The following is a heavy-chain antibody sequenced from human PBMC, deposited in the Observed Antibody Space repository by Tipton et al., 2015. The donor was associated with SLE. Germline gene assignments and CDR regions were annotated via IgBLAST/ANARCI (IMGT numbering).Heavy chain of an antibody. D-gene: IGHD6-19*01. CDR1: GGSISSSEYF. CDR2: IYYSGKA. V-gene: IGHV4-39*07. Sequence: LRLSCTVSGGSISSSEYFWGWIRQPPGKGLEWIGSIYYSGKANYKPSLKSRVSMSVDMSKNQFSLTLSSVTAADTAVYYCARGRIAVAGNHFDYWGQGTLVTVSS. CDR3: ARGRIAVAGNHFDY. J-gene: IGHJ4*02.